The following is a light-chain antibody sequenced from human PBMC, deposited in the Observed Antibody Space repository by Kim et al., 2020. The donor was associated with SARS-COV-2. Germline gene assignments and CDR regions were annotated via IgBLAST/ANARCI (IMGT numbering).Light chain of an antibody. CDR1: QGISNN. CDR2: STS. CDR3: QKYNSAPWT. V-gene: IGKV1-27*01. J-gene: IGKJ1*01. Sequence: ASLGDRVTITGRASQGISNNLAWYQQKPGKVPKLLIYSTSTLESGVPARFSGSGSGTDFTLTISSLQPEDVATYYCQKYNSAPWTFGQGTKVEIK.